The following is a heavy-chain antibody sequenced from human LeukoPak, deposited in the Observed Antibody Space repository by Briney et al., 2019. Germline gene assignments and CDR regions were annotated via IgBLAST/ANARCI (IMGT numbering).Heavy chain of an antibody. J-gene: IGHJ4*02. Sequence: GGSLRLSCAASGFTSRHYAMSWVRQAPEKGLEWVSAISGSGDTTYYADSVKGRFTISRDTSKNTLYLQMNSLRAEDTAVYYCAKPQVGDLYYFDYWGQGTLVTVSS. CDR3: AKPQVGDLYYFDY. D-gene: IGHD1-26*01. CDR2: ISGSGDTT. V-gene: IGHV3-23*01. CDR1: GFTSRHYA.